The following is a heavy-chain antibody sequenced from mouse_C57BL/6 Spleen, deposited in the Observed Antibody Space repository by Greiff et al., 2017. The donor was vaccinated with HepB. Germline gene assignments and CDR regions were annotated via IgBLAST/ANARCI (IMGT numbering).Heavy chain of an antibody. D-gene: IGHD2-5*01. V-gene: IGHV1-20*01. Sequence: EVQLQQSGPELVKPGDSVKISCKASGYSFTGYFMNWVMQSHGKSLEWIGRINPYNGDTFYNQKFKGKATLTVDKSSSTAHMELRSLTSEDSAVYYCARSSYYSNYVEAMDYWGQGTSVTVSS. J-gene: IGHJ4*01. CDR2: INPYNGDT. CDR3: ARSSYYSNYVEAMDY. CDR1: GYSFTGYF.